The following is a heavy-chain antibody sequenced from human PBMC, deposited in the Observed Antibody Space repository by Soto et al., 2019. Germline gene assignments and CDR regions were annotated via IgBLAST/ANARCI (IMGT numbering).Heavy chain of an antibody. CDR1: GCRPVSYF. V-gene: IGHV3-21*01. CDR2: ISNSGGYK. CDR3: ARGEYGMDV. Sequence: PGGSLRLSCSSSGCRPVSYFMNVVRRAPGRGLEWVSSISNSGGYKYSADSVKGRLTISRDNAKNSLYLQMNSLRAEDTAVYYCARGEYGMDVWGQGNTVNVS. J-gene: IGHJ6*02.